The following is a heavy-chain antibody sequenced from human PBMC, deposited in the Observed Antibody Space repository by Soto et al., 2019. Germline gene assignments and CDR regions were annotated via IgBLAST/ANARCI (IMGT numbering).Heavy chain of an antibody. Sequence: SETLSLTCTVSGGSITYYYWSWIRQPPGKGLEWIGYVYDSGSAKYNPSLKNRVTISLDTSKSQFSLKVSSVTAADTAVYYCARDRAGGEILTGQVWGQGILVTVSS. CDR1: GGSITYYY. V-gene: IGHV4-59*01. CDR2: VYDSGSA. CDR3: ARDRAGGEILTGQV. D-gene: IGHD3-9*01. J-gene: IGHJ4*02.